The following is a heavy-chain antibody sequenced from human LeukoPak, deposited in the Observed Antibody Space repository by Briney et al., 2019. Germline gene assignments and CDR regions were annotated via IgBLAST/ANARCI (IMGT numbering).Heavy chain of an antibody. J-gene: IGHJ5*02. D-gene: IGHD3-3*01. CDR1: GGSISSYY. V-gene: IGHV4-4*07. Sequence: NPSETLSLTCTVSGGSISSYYWSWIRQPAGKGLEWIGRIYTSGSTNYNPSLKSRVTMSVDTSKNQFSLKLSSVTAADTAVYYCARGGFWSGYVNWFDPWGQGTLVTVSS. CDR3: ARGGFWSGYVNWFDP. CDR2: IYTSGST.